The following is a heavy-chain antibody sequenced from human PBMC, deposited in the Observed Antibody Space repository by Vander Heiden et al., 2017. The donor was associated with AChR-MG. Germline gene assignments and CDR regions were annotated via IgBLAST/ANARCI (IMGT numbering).Heavy chain of an antibody. CDR3: ARGDSGSYYFY. V-gene: IGHV4-61*02. CDR2: IDTSGSI. D-gene: IGHD1-26*01. Sequence: QVQLQESGPGLVKPSQTLSLTCTVTGGSISSGTYYWSWIRQPAGKGLEWIGRIDTSGSIKYNPSLESRVTISVDTSKKQFSLNLSSVTAADTAVYYCARGDSGSYYFYWGHGILVTVSS. J-gene: IGHJ4*01. CDR1: GGSISSGTYY.